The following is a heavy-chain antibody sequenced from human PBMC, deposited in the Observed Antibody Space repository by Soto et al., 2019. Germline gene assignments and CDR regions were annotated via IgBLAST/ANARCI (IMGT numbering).Heavy chain of an antibody. CDR1: GFTFSSYA. V-gene: IGHV3-23*01. Sequence: AGGSLRLSCAASGFTFSSYAMSWVRQAPVDGLEWVSTISASGGTTDYADSVKGRLTVSRDNSKNTLYLQMNSLRADDTAVYYCARDQVDYFDYWGQGTLVTVSS. D-gene: IGHD2-15*01. J-gene: IGHJ4*02. CDR2: ISASGGTT. CDR3: ARDQVDYFDY.